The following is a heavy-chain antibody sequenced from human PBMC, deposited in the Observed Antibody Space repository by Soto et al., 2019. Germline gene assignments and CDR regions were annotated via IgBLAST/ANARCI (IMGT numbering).Heavy chain of an antibody. Sequence: SSETLSLTCTVSGGSISSSSYYWDWIRQPPGKGLEWIGRIYYSGSTYYNPSLKSRVTISVDTSKNQFSLKLSSVTAADTAVYYCARTGAIVLDYWGPGTLVTVSS. CDR1: GGSISSSSYY. J-gene: IGHJ4*02. CDR3: ARTGAIVLDY. V-gene: IGHV4-39*01. CDR2: IYYSGST. D-gene: IGHD3-22*01.